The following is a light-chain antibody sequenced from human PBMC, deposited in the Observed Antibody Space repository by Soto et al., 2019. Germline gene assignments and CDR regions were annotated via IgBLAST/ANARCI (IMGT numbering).Light chain of an antibody. V-gene: IGKV2-28*01. J-gene: IGKJ2*02. CDR2: LGS. CDR1: QPVLHINGLNY. CDR3: MQDLQSSRT. Sequence: MTQSPLSLPVPTGEPASISCRSSQPVLHINGLNYLDCYFQRPGQSPQLLIFLGSTRASGVPDRFSGSGSGTDFTLKISRVEAEDVGVYYCMQDLQSSRTLGQGTKVDIK.